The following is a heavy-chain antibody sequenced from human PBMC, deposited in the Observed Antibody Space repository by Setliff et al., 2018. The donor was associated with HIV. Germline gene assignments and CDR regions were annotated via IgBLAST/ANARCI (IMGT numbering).Heavy chain of an antibody. CDR3: ASWSIAARPGDY. D-gene: IGHD6-6*01. Sequence: SETLSLTCTVSGGSITSYYWSWIRQTPGKRLEYIGSIYYSGSTNYNPSLKSRVTISVDTSKNQFSLKLSSVTAADTAVYYCASWSIAARPGDYWGQGTLVPVSS. CDR1: GGSITSYY. J-gene: IGHJ4*02. CDR2: IYYSGST. V-gene: IGHV4-59*01.